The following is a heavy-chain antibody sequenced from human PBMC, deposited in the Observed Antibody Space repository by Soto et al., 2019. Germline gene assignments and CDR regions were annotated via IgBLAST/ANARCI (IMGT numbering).Heavy chain of an antibody. Sequence: SVKVSCKASGGTFSSYAISWVRQAPGQGLEWMGGIIPIFGTANYAQKFQGRVTITADDSTTTAYMELTSLKSEDTAVYYCARDKDRQQLGGNYYYGIDVWGQGTTVTVSS. CDR3: ARDKDRQQLGGNYYYGIDV. V-gene: IGHV1-69*13. CDR1: GGTFSSYA. D-gene: IGHD2-15*01. J-gene: IGHJ6*02. CDR2: IIPIFGTA.